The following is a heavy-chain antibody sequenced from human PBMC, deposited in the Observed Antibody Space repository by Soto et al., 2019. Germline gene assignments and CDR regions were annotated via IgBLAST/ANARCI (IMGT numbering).Heavy chain of an antibody. CDR1: GFTFSSYA. J-gene: IGHJ6*02. D-gene: IGHD2-15*01. CDR3: ASSIVVDGMDV. V-gene: IGHV3-30-3*01. Sequence: TGGSLRLSCAASGFTFSSYAMHWVRQAPGKGLEWVAVISYDGSNKYYADSVKGRFTISRDNSKNTLYLQMNSLRAEDTAVYYCASSIVVDGMDVWGQGTTVTVSS. CDR2: ISYDGSNK.